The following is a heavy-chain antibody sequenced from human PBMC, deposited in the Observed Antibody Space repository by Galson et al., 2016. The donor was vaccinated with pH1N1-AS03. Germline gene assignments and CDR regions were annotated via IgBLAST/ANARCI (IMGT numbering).Heavy chain of an antibody. Sequence: CAISGDSVSSNIDAWNWIRQSPPGGLEWLGRTYWRSKWYNDYAVSVKSRLTINPDTSKNQFSLQLSSVTPEDTAVYYCARGRYSASDIWGQGTMVTVSS. D-gene: IGHD1-1*01. CDR2: TYWRSKWYN. J-gene: IGHJ3*02. CDR1: GDSVSSNIDA. CDR3: ARGRYSASDI. V-gene: IGHV6-1*01.